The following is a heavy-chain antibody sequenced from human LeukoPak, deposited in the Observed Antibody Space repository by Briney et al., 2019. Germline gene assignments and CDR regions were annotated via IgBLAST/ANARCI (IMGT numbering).Heavy chain of an antibody. J-gene: IGHJ4*02. CDR2: ISTDAGSTT. V-gene: IGHV3-74*01. CDR1: GFTFRTYW. Sequence: GGSLSLSCAASGFTFRTYWMHWVRQAPGKGLVWVSRISTDAGSTTGYADSVKGRFTISRDNAKNTLYLQMNSLRAEDTAVYYCARDLSRGSYRFFDNWGQGTLVTVAS. CDR3: ARDLSRGSYRFFDN. D-gene: IGHD1-26*01.